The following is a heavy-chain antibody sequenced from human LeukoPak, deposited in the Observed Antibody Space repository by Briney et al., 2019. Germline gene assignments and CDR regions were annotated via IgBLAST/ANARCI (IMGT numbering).Heavy chain of an antibody. CDR2: ISGSGGST. CDR3: AKDLILGAAASYYFDY. J-gene: IGHJ4*02. CDR1: GFTFSSYA. V-gene: IGHV3-23*01. D-gene: IGHD2-15*01. Sequence: GGSLRLSCAASGFTFSSYAMSWVRQVPGKGLEWVSAISGSGGSTYYADSVKGRFTISRDNSKNTLYLQMNSLRAEDTAVYYCAKDLILGAAASYYFDYWGQGTLVTVSS.